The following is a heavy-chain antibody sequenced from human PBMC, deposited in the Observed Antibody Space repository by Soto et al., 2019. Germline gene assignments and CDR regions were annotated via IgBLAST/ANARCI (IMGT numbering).Heavy chain of an antibody. CDR2: VYYSGTT. CDR3: AKCADNWFDP. CDR1: GGSMYGGTSY. Sequence: PSETLSLTCTVSGGSMYGGTSYWVWIRQPPGKGLEWIGVVYYSGTTYYNTSLEARVTISIDMSKDQFSLTLSSVTAADTAVYYCAKCADNWFDPWGPGTLVTVSS. J-gene: IGHJ5*02. V-gene: IGHV4-39*01.